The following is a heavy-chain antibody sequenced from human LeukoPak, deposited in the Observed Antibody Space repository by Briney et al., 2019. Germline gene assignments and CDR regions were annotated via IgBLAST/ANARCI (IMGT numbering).Heavy chain of an antibody. D-gene: IGHD1-1*01. CDR1: GFTFSSYW. CDR3: ARDRGNDYVFDI. V-gene: IGHV3-74*01. J-gene: IGHJ3*02. Sequence: GGSVRLSCAASGFTFSSYWMHWVRQAPGKGLVWVSRINSDGSNTRYADSVKGRFTISRDNAKNTLYVQMDSLRAEDTAVYYCARDRGNDYVFDIWGQGTMVTVSS. CDR2: INSDGSNT.